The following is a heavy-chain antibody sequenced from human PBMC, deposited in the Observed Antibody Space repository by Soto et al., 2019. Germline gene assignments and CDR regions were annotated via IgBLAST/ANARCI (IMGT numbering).Heavy chain of an antibody. CDR2: ISYDGSNK. Sequence: QVQLVESGGGVVQPGRSLRLSCAASGFTFSSYAMHWVRQAPGKGLEWVAVISYDGSNKYYADSVKGRFTISRDHSKNTLYLQMNSLRAEDTSVYYCARDDWTYCSGWYDAFDIWGQGTMVTVSS. CDR1: GFTFSSYA. J-gene: IGHJ3*02. CDR3: ARDDWTYCSGWYDAFDI. D-gene: IGHD6-19*01. V-gene: IGHV3-30-3*01.